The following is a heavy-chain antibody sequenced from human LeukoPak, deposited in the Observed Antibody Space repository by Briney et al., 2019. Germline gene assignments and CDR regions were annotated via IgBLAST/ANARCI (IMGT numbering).Heavy chain of an antibody. CDR2: NHYGGSG. CDR1: GRSIIGSGYH. CDR3: ASYYDSSSGVDP. Sequence: SETLSLTCTVSGRSIIGSGYHWGWIRQPPGKGRGWIVSNHYGGSGYYHPSLKSRVTISVHTAKNQFSLQLSSVTAAETAVYYCASYYDSSSGVDPWGQGTLVTASS. D-gene: IGHD3-22*01. J-gene: IGHJ5*02. V-gene: IGHV4-39*01.